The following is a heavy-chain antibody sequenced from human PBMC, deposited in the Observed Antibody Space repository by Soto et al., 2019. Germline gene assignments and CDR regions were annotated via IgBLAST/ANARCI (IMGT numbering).Heavy chain of an antibody. CDR2: FKPTGGGST. CDR3: ASDYGSGVEMDV. CDR1: GYTFSIYY. Sequence: ASVKVSCKPSGYTFSIYYGRWVRQAPGQGLEWMGVFKPTGGGSTSYAQRFQGRVTVTRDTSTSTVYMELGSLRFDDTAVYFCASDYGSGVEMDVWGQGTRVTVSS. V-gene: IGHV1-46*01. D-gene: IGHD3-10*01. J-gene: IGHJ6*02.